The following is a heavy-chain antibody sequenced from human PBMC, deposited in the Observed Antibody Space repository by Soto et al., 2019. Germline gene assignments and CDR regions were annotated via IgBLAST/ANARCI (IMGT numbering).Heavy chain of an antibody. CDR1: GFTVSTYG. CDR2: ISRDGGTK. Sequence: QVQLVESGGGVVQPGRSLRLSCAVSGFTVSTYGMHWVRQAPGKGLEWVAVISRDGGTKYYADSVKGRFTISRDNSRNTLFLEMNSRRGDDMAVYDCTGGVASGYWGQGTLVTVSS. CDR3: TGGVASGY. D-gene: IGHD2-8*02. V-gene: IGHV3-30*03. J-gene: IGHJ4*02.